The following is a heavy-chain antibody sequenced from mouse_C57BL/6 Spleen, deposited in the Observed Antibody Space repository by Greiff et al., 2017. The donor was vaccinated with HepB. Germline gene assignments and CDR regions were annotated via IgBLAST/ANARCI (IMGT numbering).Heavy chain of an antibody. CDR2: IYPGSGST. CDR1: GYTFTSYW. J-gene: IGHJ3*01. V-gene: IGHV1-55*01. D-gene: IGHD1-1*01. Sequence: QVQLKQPGAELVKPGASVKMSCKASGYTFTSYWITWVKQRPGQGLEWIGDIYPGSGSTNYNEKFKIKATLTVDTSSSTAYMQLSSLTSEDSAVYYCARYDGSRRAWFAYWGQGTLVTVSA. CDR3: ARYDGSRRAWFAY.